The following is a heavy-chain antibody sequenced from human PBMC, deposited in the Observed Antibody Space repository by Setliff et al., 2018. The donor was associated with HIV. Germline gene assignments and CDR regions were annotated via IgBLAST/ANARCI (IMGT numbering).Heavy chain of an antibody. Sequence: LSLSCTASGFTFSNYGFHWVRQAPGKRLERVAVTSYDGTDKFYADSVKGRFTISRDNSKDTLYLQMNSLTPDDTALYHCARYNSYWHTFDFWGQGTPVTVSS. V-gene: IGHV3-30*04. D-gene: IGHD6-6*01. CDR3: ARYNSYWHTFDF. CDR1: GFTFSNYG. CDR2: TSYDGTDK. J-gene: IGHJ4*02.